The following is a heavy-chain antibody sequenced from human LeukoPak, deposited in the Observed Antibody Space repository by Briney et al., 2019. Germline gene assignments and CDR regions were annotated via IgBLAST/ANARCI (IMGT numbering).Heavy chain of an antibody. CDR1: GFTFSSYA. CDR2: ISGSGGST. Sequence: PGGSLRLSCAASGFTFSSYAMSWVRQAPGKGLEWVSAISGSGGSTYYADSVKGRFTISRDNSKNTPYLQMNSLRAEDTAVYYCAKAYYDFWSGYLFSYWGQGTLVTVSS. V-gene: IGHV3-23*01. CDR3: AKAYYDFWSGYLFSY. J-gene: IGHJ4*02. D-gene: IGHD3-3*01.